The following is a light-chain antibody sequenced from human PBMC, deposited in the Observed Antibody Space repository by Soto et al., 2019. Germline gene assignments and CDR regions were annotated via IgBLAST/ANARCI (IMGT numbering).Light chain of an antibody. CDR1: STDVGSYNL. Sequence: QSVLTQPASVSGSPGQSITISCTGTSTDVGSYNLVSWYQQHPGEAPKLMIYEVSKRPSELSNRFSGSKSDNNASLTISGLQAEDEADYSCSSYAGTRDVFGSSPNVTVL. J-gene: IGLJ1*01. CDR3: SSYAGTRDV. V-gene: IGLV2-23*02. CDR2: EVS.